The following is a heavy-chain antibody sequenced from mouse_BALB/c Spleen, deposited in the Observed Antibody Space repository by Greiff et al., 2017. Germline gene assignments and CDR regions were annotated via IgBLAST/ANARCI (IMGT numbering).Heavy chain of an antibody. J-gene: IGHJ2*01. CDR1: GYSITSGYS. CDR3: APFYDGYAYFDY. D-gene: IGHD2-3*01. CDR2: ISYDGSN. Sequence: EVQVVESGPGLVKPSQSLSLTCSVTGYSITSGYSWNWIRQFPGNKLEWMGYISYDGSNNSNPSLKNRISITRDTSKNQFFLKLNSVTTEDTATYYCAPFYDGYAYFDYWGQGTTLTVSS. V-gene: IGHV3-6*02.